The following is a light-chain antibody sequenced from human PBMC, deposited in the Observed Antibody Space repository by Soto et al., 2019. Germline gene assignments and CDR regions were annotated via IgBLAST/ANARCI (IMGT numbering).Light chain of an antibody. J-gene: IGKJ1*01. CDR1: QSISTR. CDR2: KAS. Sequence: DIQMTQSPSTLSASVGDRVTITCRASQSISTRLAWYQQKPGRAPNLLIYKASDLKTGVPSRFSGSGSGTEFTLSITTLQPDDFATYSCQHSGTFGQGTKVEIK. CDR3: QHSGT. V-gene: IGKV1-5*03.